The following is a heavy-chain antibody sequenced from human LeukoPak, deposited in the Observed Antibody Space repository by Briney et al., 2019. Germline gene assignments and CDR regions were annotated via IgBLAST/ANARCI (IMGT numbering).Heavy chain of an antibody. CDR1: GVSSSSSY. V-gene: IGHV4-59*08. Sequence: PSETPSLTCTVSGVSSSSSYWSWIRQPPGKGLEWIGYIFYTGDSNHNPSFKSRVSISLDTSKDQISLKLSSVTAADTAVYYCARHRFASPLDSWGQGTLVTASS. CDR2: IFYTGDS. J-gene: IGHJ4*02. CDR3: ARHRFASPLDS. D-gene: IGHD2-21*01.